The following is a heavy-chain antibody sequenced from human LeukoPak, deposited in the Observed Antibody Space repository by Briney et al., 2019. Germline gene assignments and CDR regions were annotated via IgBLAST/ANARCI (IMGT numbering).Heavy chain of an antibody. CDR2: FYTGGDT. J-gene: IGHJ4*02. CDR3: ARGTCSGGTCCSAFVY. D-gene: IGHD2-15*01. Sequence: GGSLRLSCAASGFTVSSNHMSWVRQAPGKGLEWVSVFYTGGDTYYADSVKGRFTISRDNSKNTLYLQMNSLRAEDTAVYYCARGTCSGGTCCSAFVYWGQGTLVTVSS. V-gene: IGHV3-53*01. CDR1: GFTVSSNH.